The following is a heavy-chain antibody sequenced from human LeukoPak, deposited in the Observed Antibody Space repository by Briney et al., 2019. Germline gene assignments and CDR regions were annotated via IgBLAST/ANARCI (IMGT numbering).Heavy chain of an antibody. V-gene: IGHV3-23*01. D-gene: IGHD1-26*01. CDR1: GFTFNSFA. J-gene: IGHJ4*02. CDR2: LSGGGEIM. CDR3: AREGQTHYYFDY. Sequence: RTGGSLRLSCAASGFTFNSFAMSWVRQAPGKGLEWLSTLSGGGEIMDYADSAKGRFTISRDNSKNTLYLQMNSLGAEDTAIYYCAREGQTHYYFDYWGQGTLVTVSS.